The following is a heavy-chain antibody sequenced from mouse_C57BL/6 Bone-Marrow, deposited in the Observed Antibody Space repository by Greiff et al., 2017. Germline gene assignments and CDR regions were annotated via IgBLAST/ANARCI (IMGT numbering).Heavy chain of an antibody. Sequence: EVQLQESGPELVKPGASVKISCKASGYSFTGYYMHWVKQSPEKGLEWIGEINPSTGGTSYNQKFKGKAPLTVDKSSSTAYMQLKSLTSEDSAVDYCASCFYDWDLDVWGTGTTVTVSS. V-gene: IGHV1-43*01. D-gene: IGHD2-12*01. CDR1: GYSFTGYY. J-gene: IGHJ1*03. CDR2: INPSTGGT. CDR3: ASCFYDWDLDV.